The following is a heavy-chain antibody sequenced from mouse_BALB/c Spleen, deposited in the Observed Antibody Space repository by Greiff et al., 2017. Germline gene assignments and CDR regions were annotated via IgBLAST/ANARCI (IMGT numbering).Heavy chain of an antibody. V-gene: IGHV5-6-4*01. CDR2: ISSGGSYT. D-gene: IGHD1-1*01. CDR1: GFTFSSYT. Sequence: EVNVVESGGGLVKPGGSLKLSCAASGFTFSSYTMSWVRQTPEKRLEWVATISSGGSYTYYPDSVKGRFTISRDNAKNTLYLQMSSLKSEDTAMYYCTRRATVVDWWYFDVWGAGTTVTVSS. J-gene: IGHJ1*01. CDR3: TRRATVVDWWYFDV.